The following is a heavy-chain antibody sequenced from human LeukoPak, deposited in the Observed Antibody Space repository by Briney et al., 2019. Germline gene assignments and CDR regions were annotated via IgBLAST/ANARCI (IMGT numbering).Heavy chain of an antibody. CDR1: GFTFDDYA. V-gene: IGHV3-9*01. D-gene: IGHD3-22*01. CDR3: AKDRGTYYYDSSGYYDY. CDR2: ISWNSGSI. Sequence: PGGSLRLSCAASGFTFDDYAMHWVRQAPGKGLEWVSGISWNSGSIGYADSVKGRFTISRDNAKNSLCLQMNSLRAEDTALYYCAKDRGTYYYDSSGYYDYWGQGTLVTVSS. J-gene: IGHJ4*02.